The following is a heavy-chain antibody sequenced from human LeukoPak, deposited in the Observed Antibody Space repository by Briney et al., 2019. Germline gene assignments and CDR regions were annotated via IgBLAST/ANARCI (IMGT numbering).Heavy chain of an antibody. D-gene: IGHD1-7*01. Sequence: GGSLRLSCAASGFTFSSYAMHWVRQAPGKGLEWVAVISYDGSNKYYADSAKGRFTISRDNSKNTLYLQMNSLRAEDTAVYYCAREEDNWNSNWFDPWGQGTLVTVSS. CDR1: GFTFSSYA. V-gene: IGHV3-30*04. CDR2: ISYDGSNK. J-gene: IGHJ5*02. CDR3: AREEDNWNSNWFDP.